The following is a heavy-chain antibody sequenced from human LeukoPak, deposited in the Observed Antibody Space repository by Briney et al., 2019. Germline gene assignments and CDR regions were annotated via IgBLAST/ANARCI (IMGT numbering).Heavy chain of an antibody. Sequence: GGSLRLSCAASGFTFSSYWMHWVRQAPGKGLVWVSRINSDGSSTSYADSVKGRFTISRDNAKNTLYLQMNSLRAEDTAVYYCARASKAAAGTRQIYWYFDLWGRGTLVTVSS. CDR1: GFTFSSYW. J-gene: IGHJ2*01. CDR3: ARASKAAAGTRQIYWYFDL. V-gene: IGHV3-74*01. CDR2: INSDGSST. D-gene: IGHD6-13*01.